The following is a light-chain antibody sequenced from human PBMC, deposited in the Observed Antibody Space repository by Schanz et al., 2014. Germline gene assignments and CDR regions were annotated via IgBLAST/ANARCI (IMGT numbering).Light chain of an antibody. Sequence: QSALTQPPSASGSPGQSVTISCTGTSSDVGDYNYVSWYQQHPGKAPKLMIYEVSKRPSGVPDRFSGSKSGNTASLTVSGLQAEDEADYYCCSYAGSSTLVFGGGTKLTVL. CDR2: EVS. CDR3: CSYAGSSTLV. CDR1: SSDVGDYNY. V-gene: IGLV2-8*01. J-gene: IGLJ2*01.